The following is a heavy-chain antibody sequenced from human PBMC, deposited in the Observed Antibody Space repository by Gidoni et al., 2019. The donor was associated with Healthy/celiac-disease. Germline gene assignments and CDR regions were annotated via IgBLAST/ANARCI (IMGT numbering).Heavy chain of an antibody. CDR3: AKDGGYDKYPMHYYYYGMDV. D-gene: IGHD3-22*01. V-gene: IGHV3-23*01. CDR1: GFTFSSYA. J-gene: IGHJ6*02. CDR2: ISGSGGST. Sequence: EVQLLESGGGLVQPGGSLRLSCAASGFTFSSYAMSWVRQAPGKGLEWVSDISGSGGSTYYADSVKGRFTISRDNSKNTLYLQMNSLRAEDTAVYYCAKDGGYDKYPMHYYYYGMDVWGQGTTVTVSS.